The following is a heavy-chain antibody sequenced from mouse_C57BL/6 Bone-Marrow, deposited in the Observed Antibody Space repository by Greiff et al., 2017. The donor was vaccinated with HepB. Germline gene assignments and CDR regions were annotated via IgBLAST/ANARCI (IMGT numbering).Heavy chain of an antibody. V-gene: IGHV1-69*01. CDR3: AREGDYDGDFDY. CDR2: IDPSDSYT. D-gene: IGHD2-4*01. Sequence: VQLQQPGAELVMPGASVKLSCKASGYTFTSYWMHWVKQRPGQGLEWIGEIDPSDSYTNYNQKFKGKSTLTVDKSSSTAYMQLSSLTSEDSAVYYCAREGDYDGDFDYWGQGTTLTVSS. J-gene: IGHJ2*01. CDR1: GYTFTSYW.